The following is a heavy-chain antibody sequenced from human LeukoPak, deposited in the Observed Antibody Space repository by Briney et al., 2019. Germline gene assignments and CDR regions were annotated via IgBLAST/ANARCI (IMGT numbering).Heavy chain of an antibody. Sequence: GGSLRLSCAASGFTFSSYAMSWVRQAPGKGLEWVSAISGSGGSTYYADSVRGRFTISRDNSKNTLFLQMSSLRAEDSAVYYCAKDYVVGSIDYWGQGTLVTVSS. CDR1: GFTFSSYA. V-gene: IGHV3-23*01. D-gene: IGHD2-21*01. J-gene: IGHJ4*02. CDR2: ISGSGGST. CDR3: AKDYVVGSIDY.